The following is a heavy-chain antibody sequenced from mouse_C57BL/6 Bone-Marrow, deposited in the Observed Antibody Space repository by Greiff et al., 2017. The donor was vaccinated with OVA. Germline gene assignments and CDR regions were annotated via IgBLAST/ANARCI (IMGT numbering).Heavy chain of an antibody. Sequence: QVTLKESGPGILQSSQTLSLTCSFSGFSLSTSGMGVSWIRQPPGKGLEWLAHIYWDDDKRYHPSLKSRLTISKDPSRNQVFLKITSVDTADTTTYYCARRSPVTPGYFDYWGQGTTLTVSS. CDR2: IYWDDDK. V-gene: IGHV8-12*01. J-gene: IGHJ2*01. CDR1: GFSLSTSGMG. CDR3: ARRSPVTPGYFDY.